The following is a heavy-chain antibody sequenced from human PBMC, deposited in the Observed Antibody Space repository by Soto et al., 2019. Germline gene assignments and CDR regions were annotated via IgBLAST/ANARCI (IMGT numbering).Heavy chain of an antibody. CDR3: AKDKKAYSPEPRFDY. CDR2: ISGSGGST. V-gene: IGHV3-23*01. D-gene: IGHD2-21*01. CDR1: GFTVSSYA. J-gene: IGHJ4*02. Sequence: PGGSLRLSCAASGFTVSSYAMSWVRQAQGKGLEWVSAISGSGGSTYYADSVKGRFTISRDNSKNTLYLQMNSLRAEDTAVYYCAKDKKAYSPEPRFDYWGQGTLVTVSS.